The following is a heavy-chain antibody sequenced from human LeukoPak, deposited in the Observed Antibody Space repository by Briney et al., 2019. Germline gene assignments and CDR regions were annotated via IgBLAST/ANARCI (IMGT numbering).Heavy chain of an antibody. J-gene: IGHJ4*02. CDR3: ARDQLDCSSTSCYLTFDY. CDR2: TIPIFGTA. CDR1: GYTFTSYG. Sequence: ASVKVSCKASGYTFTSYGISWVRQAPGQGLEWMGGTIPIFGTANYAQKFQGRVTITADESTSTACMELSSLRSEDTAVYYCARDQLDCSSTSCYLTFDYWGQGTLVTVSS. D-gene: IGHD2-2*01. V-gene: IGHV1-69*13.